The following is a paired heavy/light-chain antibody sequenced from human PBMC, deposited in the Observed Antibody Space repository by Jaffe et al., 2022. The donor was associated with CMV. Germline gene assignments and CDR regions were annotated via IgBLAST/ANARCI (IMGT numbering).Heavy chain of an antibody. Sequence: QVQLVQSGAEGKKPGASVKVSCKASGYTLNDYYIHWVRQAPGQGLEWMGWMNPNIGGTNYAQKFQGRVTMTRDTSINTAYMELSRLTSDDTAVYYCARNGDYYGSGSFSYYMDVWGKGTTVTVSS. CDR1: GYTLNDYY. J-gene: IGHJ6*03. CDR2: MNPNIGGT. D-gene: IGHD3-10*01. V-gene: IGHV1-2*02. CDR3: ARNGDYYGSGSFSYYMDV.
Light chain of an antibody. Sequence: QSVLTQPPSASGTPGQRVTISCSGSSSNIGSNTVNWYQELSGTAPKLLIFSNNQRPSGVPDRFSGSKSGTSASLAISGLQSEDEADYYCAVWDDSLIGVVFGGGTKLTVL. CDR3: AVWDDSLIGVV. CDR2: SNN. CDR1: SSNIGSNT. V-gene: IGLV1-44*01. J-gene: IGLJ2*01.